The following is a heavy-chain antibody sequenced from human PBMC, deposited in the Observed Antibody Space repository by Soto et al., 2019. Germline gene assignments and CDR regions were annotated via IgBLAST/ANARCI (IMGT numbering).Heavy chain of an antibody. Sequence: QLQLQESGPGLVKPSETLSLTCTVSGGSISSSSYYWGWIRQPPGKGLEWIGSIYYSGSTYYNPSLKSRVTISVDTSKNQFSLKLSSVTAADTAVYYCARLPSFKVRAAAASPLVYWGQGTLVTVSS. V-gene: IGHV4-39*01. CDR3: ARLPSFKVRAAAASPLVY. J-gene: IGHJ4*02. CDR1: GGSISSSSYY. D-gene: IGHD6-13*01. CDR2: IYYSGST.